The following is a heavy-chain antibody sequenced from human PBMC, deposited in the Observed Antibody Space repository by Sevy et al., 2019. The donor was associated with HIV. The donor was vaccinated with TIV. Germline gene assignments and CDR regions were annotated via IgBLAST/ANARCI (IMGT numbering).Heavy chain of an antibody. J-gene: IGHJ6*03. V-gene: IGHV3-23*01. CDR3: AKGGGYYSPKYYYYMDV. CDR2: ITGSGDAT. D-gene: IGHD2-21*02. CDR1: GFTFSNYV. Sequence: GGSLRLSCAASGFTFSNYVMSWVRQAPGKGLEWVSAITGSGDATYYGDSVKGRFTNSRDNSKNTLFLQMNSLGDADTASYYWAKGGGYYSPKYYYYMDVWGKGTTVTVSS.